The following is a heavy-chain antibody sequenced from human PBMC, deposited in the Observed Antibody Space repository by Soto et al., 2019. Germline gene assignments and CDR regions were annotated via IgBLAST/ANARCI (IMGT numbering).Heavy chain of an antibody. Sequence: LRLSCAASGFIFSSYPMSWVRHAPGRGLQWLSTISGSGDRAFYADSVRGRFTISRDSSKNTLYLQMNSLGAEDTAIYYCAKESWKNYFENWGQGTLVTVSS. V-gene: IGHV3-23*01. CDR3: AKESWKNYFEN. J-gene: IGHJ4*02. D-gene: IGHD1-1*01. CDR2: ISGSGDRA. CDR1: GFIFSSYP.